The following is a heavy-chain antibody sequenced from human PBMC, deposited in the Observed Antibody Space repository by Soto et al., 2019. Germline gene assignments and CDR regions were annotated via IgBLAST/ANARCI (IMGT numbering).Heavy chain of an antibody. CDR1: GDSVSSSSVT. V-gene: IGHV6-1*01. CDR2: TYYRSKWYN. Sequence: SQTLSLTGAISGDSVSSSSVTWNWIRQSPSRGLEWLGRTYYRSKWYNDYAESVKSRITINPDTSKNQFSLHLNSVTPEDTAVYYWVRLIGNSWLDFWGQGTLVTAPQ. D-gene: IGHD1-26*01. J-gene: IGHJ5*01. CDR3: VRLIGNSWLDF.